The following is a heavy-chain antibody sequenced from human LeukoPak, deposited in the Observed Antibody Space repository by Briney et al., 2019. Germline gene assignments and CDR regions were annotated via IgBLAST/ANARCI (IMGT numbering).Heavy chain of an antibody. CDR1: GFTFSNSW. D-gene: IGHD2-21*02. V-gene: IGHV3-7*05. Sequence: GGSLGLSCAASGFTFSNSWMTWVRQAPGKGLEWVANIREDGGVKYYVDSVKGRFTISRDNAKNSLYLQMNSLRAEDTAVYYCARINTAIFSSSDYWGQGTLVTVSS. CDR3: ARINTAIFSSSDY. CDR2: IREDGGVK. J-gene: IGHJ4*02.